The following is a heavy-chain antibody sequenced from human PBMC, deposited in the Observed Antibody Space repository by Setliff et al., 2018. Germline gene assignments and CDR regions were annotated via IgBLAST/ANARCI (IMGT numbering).Heavy chain of an antibody. J-gene: IGHJ5*02. CDR2: IYYSGST. V-gene: IGHV4-31*03. Sequence: KPSETLSLTCTVSGGSISSGGYYWSWIRQHPGKGLEWIGYIYYSGSTYYNPSLKSRVTISVDTSKNQFSLKLSSVTAADTAVYYCARDTVEYYDILTGYLNWFDPWGQGTLVTVSS. D-gene: IGHD3-9*01. CDR1: GGSISSGGYY. CDR3: ARDTVEYYDILTGYLNWFDP.